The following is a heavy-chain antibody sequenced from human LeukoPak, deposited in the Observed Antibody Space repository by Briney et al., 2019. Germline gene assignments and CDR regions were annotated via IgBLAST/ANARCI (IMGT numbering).Heavy chain of an antibody. D-gene: IGHD3-10*01. J-gene: IGHJ6*02. V-gene: IGHV3-48*03. Sequence: GGSLRLSCAASGFTFSSYEMNWVRQAPGKGLEGVSYISSSGSTIYYADSVKGRFTISRDNAKNSLYLQMNSLRAEDTAAYYCARARITETRYYYYGMDVWGQGTTVTVSS. CDR1: GFTFSSYE. CDR3: ARARITETRYYYYGMDV. CDR2: ISSSGSTI.